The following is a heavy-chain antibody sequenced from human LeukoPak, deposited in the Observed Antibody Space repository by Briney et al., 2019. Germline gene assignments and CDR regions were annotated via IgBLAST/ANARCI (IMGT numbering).Heavy chain of an antibody. CDR3: ARDRLIAAAGYNWFDP. CDR2: VSAYNGNT. V-gene: IGHV1-18*01. J-gene: IGHJ5*02. CDR1: GYTFTSYG. Sequence: VASVKVSCKASGYTFTSYGISWVRQAPGQGLEWMGWVSAYNGNTNYAQKLQGRVTMTTDTSTSTAYMELRSLRSDDTAVYYCARDRLIAAAGYNWFDPWGQGTLVTVSS. D-gene: IGHD6-13*01.